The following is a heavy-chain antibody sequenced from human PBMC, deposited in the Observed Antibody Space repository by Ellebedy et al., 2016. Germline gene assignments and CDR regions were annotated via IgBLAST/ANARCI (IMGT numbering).Heavy chain of an antibody. CDR3: ASRPNWYFDL. CDR1: GYSISSGYY. J-gene: IGHJ2*01. Sequence: SETLSLXXTVSGYSISSGYYWDWIRQPPGKGLEWIGSMYYRGSTNYNPSLKSRVTISVDTSKNQFSLKLTSVTAADTAVYYCASRPNWYFDLWGRGTLVTVSS. V-gene: IGHV4-38-2*02. CDR2: MYYRGST.